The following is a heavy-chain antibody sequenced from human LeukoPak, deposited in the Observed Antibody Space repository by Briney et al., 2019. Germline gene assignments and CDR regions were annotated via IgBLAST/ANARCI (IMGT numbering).Heavy chain of an antibody. CDR2: IYYSGTT. CDR3: ASSYTYYYDSSGYSLDY. D-gene: IGHD3-22*01. Sequence: TSETLSLTCSVSGGSISSSSYYWNWIRQPPGKGLEWVGSIYYSGTTYYNSSLKSRVTISEDTSKNRFSLMLTSVTAADTAVYYCASSYTYYYDSSGYSLDYWGQGTLVTVSS. J-gene: IGHJ4*02. CDR1: GGSISSSSYY. V-gene: IGHV4-39*01.